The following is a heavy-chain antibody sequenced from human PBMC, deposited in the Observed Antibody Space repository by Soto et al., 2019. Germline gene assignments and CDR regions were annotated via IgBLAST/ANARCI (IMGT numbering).Heavy chain of an antibody. CDR3: AKDPPGSTVTTVGTLPY. Sequence: EVQLLESGGGLVQPGGSLRLSCAASGITFSAYAMNWVRQAPGKGLEWVSAISGGGDSTYYADSVQGRFIISRDNSNNTLYRKVSRQRAKHTAVYYCAKDPPGSTVTTVGTLPYWGQGTLVAVSS. V-gene: IGHV3-23*01. CDR1: GITFSAYA. CDR2: ISGGGDST. D-gene: IGHD2-21*02. J-gene: IGHJ4*02.